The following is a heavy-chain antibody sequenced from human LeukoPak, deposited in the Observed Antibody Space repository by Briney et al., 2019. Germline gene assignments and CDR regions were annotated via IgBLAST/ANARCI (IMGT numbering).Heavy chain of an antibody. V-gene: IGHV3-7*01. Sequence: GGSLRLSCAASGFTFSDYWMSWMRQAPGKGLEWVANIKYDGDEEYYVDSVKGRFTISRDNAKNPLYLQLNSLRVEDTAVYYCKSGGAAPGSFDNWGQGTLVTVSP. CDR2: IKYDGDEE. D-gene: IGHD6-13*01. CDR3: KSGGAAPGSFDN. J-gene: IGHJ4*02. CDR1: GFTFSDYW.